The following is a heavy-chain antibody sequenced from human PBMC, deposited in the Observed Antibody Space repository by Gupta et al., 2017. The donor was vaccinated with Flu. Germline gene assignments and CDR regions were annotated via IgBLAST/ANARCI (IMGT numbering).Heavy chain of an antibody. CDR3: ARQVGAAVYFDY. Sequence: QLQLQESGPGLVKPSETLSLVCSVSGGSISSSNYFWGWIRQPPGKGLEWIGNIYYRGNTQYNPSLKSRVTMSVDTSKNQMSLKLTSVTAADTAVYYCARQVGAAVYFDYWGPGTRVTVSA. CDR1: GGSISSSNYF. V-gene: IGHV4-39*01. D-gene: IGHD1-26*01. J-gene: IGHJ4*02. CDR2: IYYRGNT.